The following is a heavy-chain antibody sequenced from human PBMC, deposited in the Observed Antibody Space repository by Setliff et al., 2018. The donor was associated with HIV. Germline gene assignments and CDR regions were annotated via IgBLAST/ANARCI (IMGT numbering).Heavy chain of an antibody. V-gene: IGHV4-31*03. Sequence: PSETLSLTCTVSGGSISSGDYYWSWIRQHPGKGLEWIGYIYYSGSTYYNPSLKSRVTISVDTSKNQFSLRLSSVTAADTAVYYCARAVCGGDCYSRLNWSDPWGQGTLVTVSS. CDR2: IYYSGST. J-gene: IGHJ5*02. CDR1: GGSISSGDYY. D-gene: IGHD2-21*02. CDR3: ARAVCGGDCYSRLNWSDP.